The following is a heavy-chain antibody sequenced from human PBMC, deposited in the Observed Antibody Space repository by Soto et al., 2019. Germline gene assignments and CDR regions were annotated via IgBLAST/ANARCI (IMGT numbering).Heavy chain of an antibody. V-gene: IGHV5-10-1*03. CDR2: IDPSDSYT. Sequence: EVQLVQSGAEVKKPGESLRISCKGSGYSFTSYWISWVRQMPGKGLEWMGRIDPSDSYTNYSPSFQGHVTISADKSISTAYLQWSRLEAADSVMYYCAFTPPCSGGSCRSIDAFDIWGQGTMVTVSS. D-gene: IGHD2-15*01. CDR1: GYSFTSYW. CDR3: AFTPPCSGGSCRSIDAFDI. J-gene: IGHJ3*02.